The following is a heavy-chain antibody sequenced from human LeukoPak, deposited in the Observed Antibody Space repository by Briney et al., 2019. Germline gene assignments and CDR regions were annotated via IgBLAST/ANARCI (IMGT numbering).Heavy chain of an antibody. CDR2: IIPILGIA. CDR1: GGTFSSYA. D-gene: IGHD1-1*01. Sequence: SVKVSCKASGGTFSSYAISWVRPAPGQGLEWMGRIIPILGIANYAQKFQGGVTITADKSTSTAYMELSSLRSEDTAVYYCAFGYNRNDGGSLDYWGQGTLVTVSS. V-gene: IGHV1-69*04. J-gene: IGHJ4*02. CDR3: AFGYNRNDGGSLDY.